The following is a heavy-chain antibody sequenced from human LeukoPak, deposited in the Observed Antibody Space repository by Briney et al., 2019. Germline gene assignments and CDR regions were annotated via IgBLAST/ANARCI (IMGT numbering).Heavy chain of an antibody. D-gene: IGHD2-2*01. CDR3: ARDKGHCSSTSCYRQYYFDY. Sequence: SETLSLTCAVYGGSFSGYYWSWIRQPPGKGLEWIGYIYYSGSTNYNPSLKSRVTISVDTSKNQFSLKLSSVTAADTAVYYCARDKGHCSSTSCYRQYYFDYWGQGTLVTVSS. V-gene: IGHV4-59*12. CDR1: GGSFSGYY. CDR2: IYYSGST. J-gene: IGHJ4*02.